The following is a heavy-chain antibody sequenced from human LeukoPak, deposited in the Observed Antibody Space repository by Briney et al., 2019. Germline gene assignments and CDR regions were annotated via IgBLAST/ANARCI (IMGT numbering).Heavy chain of an antibody. D-gene: IGHD2-2*01. CDR2: INHSGST. Sequence: SETLSLTCAVYGGSFSGYYWSWIRQPPGKGLEWIGEINHSGSTNYNPSLKSRVTISVDTSKNQISLKLSSVTAADAAVYYCARGFGDIVVVPAADQFDYWGQGTLVTVSS. CDR1: GGSFSGYY. V-gene: IGHV4-34*01. J-gene: IGHJ4*02. CDR3: ARGFGDIVVVPAADQFDY.